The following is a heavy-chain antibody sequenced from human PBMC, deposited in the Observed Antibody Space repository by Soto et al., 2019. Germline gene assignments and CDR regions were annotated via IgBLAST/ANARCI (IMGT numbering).Heavy chain of an antibody. J-gene: IGHJ6*02. CDR1: GFTFSSYW. CDR2: IKQDGSEK. D-gene: IGHD3-10*01. Sequence: GGSLRLSCAASGFTFSSYWMSWVRQAPGKGLEWVANIKQDGSEKYYVDSVKGRFTISIDNAKNSLYLQMNSLRAEDTAVYYCARDSQRITMVRGVITETHYGRDVWGQGTTVTVAS. V-gene: IGHV3-7*01. CDR3: ARDSQRITMVRGVITETHYGRDV.